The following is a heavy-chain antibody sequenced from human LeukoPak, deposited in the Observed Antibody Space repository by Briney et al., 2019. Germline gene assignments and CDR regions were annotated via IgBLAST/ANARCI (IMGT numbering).Heavy chain of an antibody. CDR1: GFTFSNYD. Sequence: GGSLRLSCAASGFTFSNYDMSWVRQAPGKGLEWVSAISGSGGSTDYADSVKGRFSVSRDNSKNTLYLQMNSLRAEDTAVYYCARDQGLRYFDWLLYDAFDIWGQGTMVTVSS. J-gene: IGHJ3*02. CDR3: ARDQGLRYFDWLLYDAFDI. V-gene: IGHV3-23*01. D-gene: IGHD3-9*01. CDR2: ISGSGGST.